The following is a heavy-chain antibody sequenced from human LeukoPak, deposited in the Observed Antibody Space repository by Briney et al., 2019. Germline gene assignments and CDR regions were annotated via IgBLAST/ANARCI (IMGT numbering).Heavy chain of an antibody. V-gene: IGHV4-59*08. CDR3: AGSPYSSSPYNWFDP. D-gene: IGHD6-6*01. J-gene: IGHJ5*02. CDR2: IYYSGST. CDR1: GGSISSYY. Sequence: SETLSLTCTVSGGSISSYYWSWIRQPPGKGLEWIGYIYYSGSTGSNPSLKSRVTISVDTSKNQFSLKMNSVTAADTAVYYCAGSPYSSSPYNWFDPWGQGTLVTVSS.